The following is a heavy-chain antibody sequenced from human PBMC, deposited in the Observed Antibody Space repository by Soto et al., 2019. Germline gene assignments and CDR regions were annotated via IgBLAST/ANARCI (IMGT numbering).Heavy chain of an antibody. CDR2: IGGRGGST. D-gene: IGHD6-13*01. V-gene: IGHV3-23*01. J-gene: IGHJ3*02. CDR1: GFTFSSYA. Sequence: GGSLRLSCAASGFTFSSYAMSWVRQAPGKGLEWVSAIGGRGGSTYYADSVKGRFTISRDNSKNTLYLQMNSLRAEDTAVYYCAKDTGLAAAGARDAFDIWGQGTMVTVSS. CDR3: AKDTGLAAAGARDAFDI.